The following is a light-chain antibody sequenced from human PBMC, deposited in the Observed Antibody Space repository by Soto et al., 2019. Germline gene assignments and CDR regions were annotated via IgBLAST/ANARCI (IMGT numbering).Light chain of an antibody. CDR3: QRYGGPAWT. CDR1: QSVTSNY. V-gene: IGKV3-20*01. CDR2: GAS. J-gene: IGKJ1*01. Sequence: EIVLTQSPGTLSLSPGERATLSCRASQSVTSNYLAWYQQKPGQAPRLLIFGASSRATGIPDKFSGSGSGTDFTLTICRLEPDDFAVYYCQRYGGPAWTFGQGTRVEIK.